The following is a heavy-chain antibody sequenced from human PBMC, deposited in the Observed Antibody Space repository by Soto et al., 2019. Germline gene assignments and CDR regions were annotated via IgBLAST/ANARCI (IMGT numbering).Heavy chain of an antibody. CDR2: MNPNSGNT. D-gene: IGHD3-3*01. CDR3: ARAYYDFWSGYYPGY. V-gene: IGHV1-8*01. J-gene: IGHJ4*02. Sequence: ASVKVSCKASGYTFTSYDINWVRQATGQGLEWMGWMNPNSGNTCYAQKFQGRVTMTRNTSISTAYMELSSLRSEDTAVYYCARAYYDFWSGYYPGYWGQGTXVTVSS. CDR1: GYTFTSYD.